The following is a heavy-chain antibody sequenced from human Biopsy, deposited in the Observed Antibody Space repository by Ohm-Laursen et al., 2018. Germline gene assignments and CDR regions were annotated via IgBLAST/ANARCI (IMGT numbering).Heavy chain of an antibody. V-gene: IGHV1-69*06. CDR2: NIPILGTG. CDR1: GGTFSNYG. CDR3: ATKLTGYFHH. J-gene: IGHJ1*01. D-gene: IGHD3-9*01. Sequence: SVKVSCKAPGGTFSNYGVNRVRQAPGQGLEWLGGNIPILGTGNYVQKFQDRVTVAADTSTSTATMELRSLRSDDTAVYYCATKLTGYFHHWGQGTLVSVSS.